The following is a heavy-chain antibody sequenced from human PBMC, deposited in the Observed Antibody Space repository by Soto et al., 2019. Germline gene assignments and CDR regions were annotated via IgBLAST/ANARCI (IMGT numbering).Heavy chain of an antibody. Sequence: PSETLSLTCTVSGGSISSGDYYWSWIRQPPGKGLEWIGYIYYSGSTYYNPSLKSRVTISVDTSKNQFSLKLSSVTAADTAAYYCAREGYDILTGYPDYYYYGMDVWGQGTTVTVSS. V-gene: IGHV4-30-4*01. CDR1: GGSISSGDYY. CDR2: IYYSGST. J-gene: IGHJ6*02. CDR3: AREGYDILTGYPDYYYYGMDV. D-gene: IGHD3-9*01.